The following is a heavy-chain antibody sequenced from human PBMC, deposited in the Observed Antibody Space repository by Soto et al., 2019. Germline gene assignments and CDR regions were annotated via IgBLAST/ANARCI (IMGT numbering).Heavy chain of an antibody. CDR1: GYTFTGFY. CDR3: ARESGGATATLDYYYFYMDV. CDR2: INPNSGVT. Sequence: ASVKVSCKASGYTFTGFYIHWVPQAPGQGLEWMGWINPNSGVTKYAQKFQGWVSMTRDTSIRTVYMQLSRLRSDDTAVYYCARESGGATATLDYYYFYMDVWGTGTTVTVSS. V-gene: IGHV1-2*04. J-gene: IGHJ6*03. D-gene: IGHD5-12*01.